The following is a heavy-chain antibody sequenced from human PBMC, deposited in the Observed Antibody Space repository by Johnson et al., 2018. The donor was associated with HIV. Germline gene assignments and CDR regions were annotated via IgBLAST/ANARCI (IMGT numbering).Heavy chain of an antibody. CDR3: AGGWELLTPAFDI. D-gene: IGHD1-26*01. CDR1: GFTFSAYY. Sequence: VQLVESGGGLVKPGGSLRLSCAASGFTFSAYYMSWIRQAPGKGLEYVSAISSNGGSTYYANSVKGRFTISRDNSKNTLYLQMGSLRAEDMAVYYCAGGWELLTPAFDIWGQGTMVTVSS. J-gene: IGHJ3*02. V-gene: IGHV3-64*01. CDR2: ISSNGGST.